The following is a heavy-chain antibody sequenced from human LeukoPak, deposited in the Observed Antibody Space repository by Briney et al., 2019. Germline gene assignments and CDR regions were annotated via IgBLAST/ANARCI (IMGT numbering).Heavy chain of an antibody. CDR1: GYTFTNSY. D-gene: IGHD6-13*01. J-gene: IGHJ6*03. V-gene: IGHV1-46*01. Sequence: ASVKVSCKASGYTFTNSYIHWVRQAPGQVLEWMGIINPSGGSTSYAQKFQGRVTMTRDMSTSTVYMELSSLRSEDTAVYYCARAGTCGGSSCQYYYYYMDVWGKGTTVTVSS. CDR2: INPSGGST. CDR3: ARAGTCGGSSCQYYYYYMDV.